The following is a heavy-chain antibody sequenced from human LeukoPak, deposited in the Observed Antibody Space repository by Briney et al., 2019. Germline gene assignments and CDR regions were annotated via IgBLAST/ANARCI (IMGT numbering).Heavy chain of an antibody. D-gene: IGHD3-10*01. Sequence: SQTLSLTCAVSGGSISSGGYSWSWIRQPPGKGLEWIGYIYHSGSTYYNPSLKSRVTISVDRSKNQFSLKLSSVTAADTAVYYCARGAGSSQIGYFQHWGQGTLVTVSS. J-gene: IGHJ1*01. CDR3: ARGAGSSQIGYFQH. V-gene: IGHV4-30-2*01. CDR1: GGSISSGGYS. CDR2: IYHSGST.